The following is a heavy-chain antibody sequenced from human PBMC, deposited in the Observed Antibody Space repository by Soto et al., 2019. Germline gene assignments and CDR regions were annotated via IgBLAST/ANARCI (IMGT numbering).Heavy chain of an antibody. CDR2: ISGSGDYT. CDR1: AFTFSSYA. D-gene: IGHD3-10*01. J-gene: IGHJ4*02. Sequence: GGSLRLSCAASAFTFSSYAMSWVRQTPGKGLEWVSLISGSGDYTYYADSVKGRFTISRDNSKNTLYLQMNGLGADDTAVYYCAKAKDPTSGTPIRPFDYWGQGTLVTVSS. V-gene: IGHV3-23*01. CDR3: AKAKDPTSGTPIRPFDY.